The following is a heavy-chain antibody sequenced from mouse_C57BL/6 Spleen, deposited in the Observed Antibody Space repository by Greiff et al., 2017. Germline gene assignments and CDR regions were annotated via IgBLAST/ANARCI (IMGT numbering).Heavy chain of an antibody. Sequence: VQLQQSGAELVKPGASVKLSCTASGFNIKDYYMHWVKQRTEKGLEWIGRIDPEDGDTKYAGKFQGKATITADTSSNTAYLQLSSLTSEDTAVYCCARETAQATPFAYWGQGTLVTVSA. V-gene: IGHV14-2*01. D-gene: IGHD3-2*02. CDR1: GFNIKDYY. CDR2: IDPEDGDT. J-gene: IGHJ3*01. CDR3: ARETAQATPFAY.